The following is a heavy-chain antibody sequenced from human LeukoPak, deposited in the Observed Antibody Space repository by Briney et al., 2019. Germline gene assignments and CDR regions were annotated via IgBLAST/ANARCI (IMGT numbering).Heavy chain of an antibody. V-gene: IGHV4-39*01. J-gene: IGHJ5*02. CDR1: GGSISSSSYY. CDR3: AINPGYNWFDP. CDR2: IYYSGST. Sequence: SETLSLTCTVSGGSISSSSYYWGWIRQPPGKGLEWIGSIYYSGSTYYNPSLKSRVTISVDTSKNQFSLKLSSVTAADTAVYYCAINPGYNWFDPWGQGTLVTVSS.